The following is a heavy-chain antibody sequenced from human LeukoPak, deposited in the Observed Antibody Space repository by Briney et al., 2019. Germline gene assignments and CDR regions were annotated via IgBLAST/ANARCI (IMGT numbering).Heavy chain of an antibody. V-gene: IGHV4-34*01. CDR1: GGSFSGYY. J-gene: IGHJ5*02. CDR3: AIPGNRRITIFGVAPGWFDP. Sequence: SETLSLTCAVYGGSFSGYYWSWIRQPPGKGLEWIGEINHSESTNYNPSLKSRVTISVDTSKNQFSLKLSSVTAADTAVYYCAIPGNRRITIFGVAPGWFDPWGQGTLVTVSS. CDR2: INHSEST. D-gene: IGHD3-3*01.